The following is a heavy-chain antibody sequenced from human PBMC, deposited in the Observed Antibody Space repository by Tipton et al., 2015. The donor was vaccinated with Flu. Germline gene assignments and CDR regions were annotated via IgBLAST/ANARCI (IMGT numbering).Heavy chain of an antibody. Sequence: QLVQSGAEVKKPGESLKISCKASGYSFTRHWIAWVRQMPGKDLEWMGIIYPGDSDTRYSPSFQGQVTISADNSISSAYPQWNSLKASDTAIYYCARSSGNYFEFDAMDVWGQGTTVTVSS. V-gene: IGHV5-51*03. CDR2: IYPGDSDT. J-gene: IGHJ6*02. CDR3: ARSSGNYFEFDAMDV. D-gene: IGHD1-26*01. CDR1: GYSFTRHW.